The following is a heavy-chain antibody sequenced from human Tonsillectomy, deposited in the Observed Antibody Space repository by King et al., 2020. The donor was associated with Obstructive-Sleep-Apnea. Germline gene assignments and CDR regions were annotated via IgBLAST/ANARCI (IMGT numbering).Heavy chain of an antibody. CDR2: ISYDGSNK. V-gene: IGHV3-30*04. J-gene: IGHJ3*02. CDR3: ARDKDDFSIAFYI. CDR1: GFTFSSYA. Sequence: QLVQSGGGVVQPGRSLRLSCAASGFTFSSYAMHWVRQAPDKGLEWVAVISYDGSNKYYADSVKGRFTISRDNSKNTLYLQMNSLRAEDTAVYYCARDKDDFSIAFYIWGQGTMVTVSS. D-gene: IGHD3-3*01.